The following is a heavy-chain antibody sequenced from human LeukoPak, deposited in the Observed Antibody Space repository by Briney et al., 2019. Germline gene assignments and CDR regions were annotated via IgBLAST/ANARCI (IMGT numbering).Heavy chain of an antibody. V-gene: IGHV1-46*04. D-gene: IGHD3-10*01. Sequence: APVKPSCKASGYTFTSYYIHWVRQSPGQRLEWMGIISPSVGTTTYAQKLEGRVTMTRDTSTTTVYIELRSLRSEDTAVYYCARIGDYGSGSEGFDPWGPGTLGTVSS. CDR1: GYTFTSYY. CDR3: ARIGDYGSGSEGFDP. CDR2: ISPSVGTT. J-gene: IGHJ5*02.